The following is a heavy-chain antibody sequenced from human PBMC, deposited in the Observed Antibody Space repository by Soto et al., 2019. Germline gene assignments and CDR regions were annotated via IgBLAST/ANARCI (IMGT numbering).Heavy chain of an antibody. J-gene: IGHJ4*02. CDR1: GFTFSDYY. CDR2: IRNKANSNST. D-gene: IGHD2-21*02. V-gene: IGHV3-72*01. CDR3: ARAGVTDHRYFEY. Sequence: GGSLRLSCAASGFTFSDYYMDWFRQAPGKGLEWVGRIRNKANSNSTEYAASVQGRFTISRDESKDSLYLQMNSLKTEDTAVYYCARAGVTDHRYFEYWGQGTLVTVSS.